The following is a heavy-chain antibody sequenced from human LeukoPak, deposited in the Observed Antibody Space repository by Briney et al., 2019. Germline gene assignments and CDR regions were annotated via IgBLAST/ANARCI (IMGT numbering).Heavy chain of an antibody. J-gene: IGHJ3*02. D-gene: IGHD2-2*01. Sequence: GGSLRLSCAASGFTFSSYAMTWVRQAPGKGLEWVSSISGSGGSTSYADSVKGRFTISRDNAKNSLYLQMNSLRAEDTAVYYCARDHASSNAFDIWGQGTMVTVSS. CDR2: ISGSGGST. CDR3: ARDHASSNAFDI. CDR1: GFTFSSYA. V-gene: IGHV3-23*01.